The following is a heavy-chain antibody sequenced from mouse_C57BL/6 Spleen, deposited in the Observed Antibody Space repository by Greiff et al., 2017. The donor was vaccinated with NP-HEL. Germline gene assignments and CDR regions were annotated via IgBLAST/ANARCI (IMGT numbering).Heavy chain of an antibody. V-gene: IGHV1-50*01. Sequence: QVQLQQPGAELVKPGASVKLSCKASGYTFSSYWMQWVKQRPGQGLEWIGEIDPSDSYTNYNQKFKGKATLTVDTSSSTAYMQLSSLTSEDSAVYYCARSRGQYYFDYWGQGTTLTVSS. CDR1: GYTFSSYW. CDR2: IDPSDSYT. J-gene: IGHJ2*01. CDR3: ARSRGQYYFDY.